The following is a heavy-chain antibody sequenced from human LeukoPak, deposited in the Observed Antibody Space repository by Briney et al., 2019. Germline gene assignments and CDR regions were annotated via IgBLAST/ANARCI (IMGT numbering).Heavy chain of an antibody. V-gene: IGHV3-21*01. Sequence: GGSLRLSCAASGFTFSSYGMHWVRQAPGKGLEWVSSISSSSSYIYYADSVKGRFTISRDNAKNSLYLQMNSLRAEDTGVYYCAREFGELLIDHWGQGTLVTVSS. J-gene: IGHJ4*02. D-gene: IGHD3-10*01. CDR1: GFTFSSYG. CDR3: AREFGELLIDH. CDR2: ISSSSSYI.